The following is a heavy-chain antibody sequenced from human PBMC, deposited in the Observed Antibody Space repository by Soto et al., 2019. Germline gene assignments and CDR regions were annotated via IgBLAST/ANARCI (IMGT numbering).Heavy chain of an antibody. CDR1: GFTFSSYG. CDR2: IWDDGSNK. V-gene: IGHV3-33*01. Sequence: GGSLRLSCAASGFTFSSYGMHWVRQAPGKGLEWVAVIWDDGSNKYYADSVKGRFTISRDNSKNTLYLQMNSLRAEDKAVYYCARDGVGWSGFGPDYYYMDVWGKGTTVTVSS. D-gene: IGHD3-3*01. J-gene: IGHJ6*03. CDR3: ARDGVGWSGFGPDYYYMDV.